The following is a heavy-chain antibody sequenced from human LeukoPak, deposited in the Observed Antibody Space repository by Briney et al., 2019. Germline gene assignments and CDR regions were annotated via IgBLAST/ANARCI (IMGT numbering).Heavy chain of an antibody. CDR1: GFTFSSYA. Sequence: QPGGSLRLSCAASGFTFSSYAMSWVRQAPGKGLEWVSAISGSGGSTYYADSVKGRFTISRDNSENTLYLQMNSLRAEDTAVYYCAKDGRITIFGVGFWDIWGQGTMVTVSS. V-gene: IGHV3-23*01. CDR3: AKDGRITIFGVGFWDI. CDR2: ISGSGGST. J-gene: IGHJ3*02. D-gene: IGHD3-3*01.